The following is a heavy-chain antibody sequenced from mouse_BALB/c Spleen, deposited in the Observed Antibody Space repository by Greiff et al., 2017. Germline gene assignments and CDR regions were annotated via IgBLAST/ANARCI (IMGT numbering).Heavy chain of an antibody. CDR3: ARDRTMITTGFAY. V-gene: IGHV5-4*02. D-gene: IGHD2-4*01. CDR1: GFTFSDYY. Sequence: EVKVEESGGGLVKPGGSLKLSCAASGFTFSDYYMYWVRQTPEKRLEWVATISDGGSYTYYPDSVKGRFTISRDNAKNNLYLQMSSLKSEDTAMYYCARDRTMITTGFAYWGQGTLVTVSA. CDR2: ISDGGSYT. J-gene: IGHJ3*01.